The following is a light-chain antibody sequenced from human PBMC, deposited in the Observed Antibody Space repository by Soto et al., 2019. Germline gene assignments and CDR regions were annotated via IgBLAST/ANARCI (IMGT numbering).Light chain of an antibody. J-gene: IGKJ5*01. CDR3: QQRAHWPIT. Sequence: EIVLTKSPATLSLSPGERATLSCRASQSVSEYLAWYQQKPGQAPRLLIYDASNRAAGIPARFSGSGSGTDFTLTVSSLEPEDVAVYYCQQRAHWPITFGQRKRLEIK. CDR2: DAS. V-gene: IGKV3-11*01. CDR1: QSVSEY.